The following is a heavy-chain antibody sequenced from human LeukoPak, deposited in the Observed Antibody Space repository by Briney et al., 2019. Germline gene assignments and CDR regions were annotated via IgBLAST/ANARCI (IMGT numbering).Heavy chain of an antibody. Sequence: PSETLSLTCTVSGGSLDNYSWSWIRQPPGKGLEWIGSIYYSGSTYYNPSLKSRVTISVDTSKNQFSLKLSSVTAADTAVYYCARHYGPWGQGTLVTVSS. V-gene: IGHV4-59*05. J-gene: IGHJ4*02. CDR3: ARHYGP. CDR2: IYYSGST. CDR1: GGSLDNYS. D-gene: IGHD3-16*01.